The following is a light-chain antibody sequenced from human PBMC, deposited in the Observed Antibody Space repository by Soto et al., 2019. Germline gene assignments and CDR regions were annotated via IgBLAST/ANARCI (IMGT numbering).Light chain of an antibody. V-gene: IGKV3-15*01. J-gene: IGKJ4*01. Sequence: DIILTQSPAIVSVSPGERATLSCRASRSVSTNLAWYQHKHGQAPRLLIYGASTRVTDIPARFSSSGSGTDIPLIIKKLRSKDFGIYFCHQYNNSLTPVPFGGGTKVEI. CDR3: HQYNNSLTPVP. CDR1: RSVSTN. CDR2: GAS.